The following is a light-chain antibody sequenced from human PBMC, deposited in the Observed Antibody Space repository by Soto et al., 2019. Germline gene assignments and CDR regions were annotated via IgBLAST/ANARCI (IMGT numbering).Light chain of an antibody. CDR3: MQALDTPCT. Sequence: DIVMTQSPLSLTVTPGDPASISCRSSQSLLHSDGYTYFDWYLQKPGQSTQILIYLGSNRASGVPDRFSGSGSGTDFKLKISRVEAEDVGVYSCMQALDTPCTFGQGTKVEI. J-gene: IGKJ1*01. V-gene: IGKV2-28*01. CDR1: QSLLHSDGYTY. CDR2: LGS.